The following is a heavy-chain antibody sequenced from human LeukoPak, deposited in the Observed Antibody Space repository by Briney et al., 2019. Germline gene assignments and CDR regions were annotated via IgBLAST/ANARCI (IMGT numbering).Heavy chain of an antibody. J-gene: IGHJ4*02. V-gene: IGHV4-59*01. Sequence: SETLSLTCTVSGGSLSNYYWSWIRQPPGKGLEWIGYIYSSGNTNYNPSLKSRVTISVDTSKNQFSLKLTSVTAGATAVYYCARGGGGLGFTTGWYFDCWGQGTLVTVSS. CDR1: GGSLSNYY. D-gene: IGHD6-19*01. CDR3: ARGGGGLGFTTGWYFDC. CDR2: IYSSGNT.